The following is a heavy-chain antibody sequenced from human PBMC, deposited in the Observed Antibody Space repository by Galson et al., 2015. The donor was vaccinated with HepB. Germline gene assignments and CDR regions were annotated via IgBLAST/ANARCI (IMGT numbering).Heavy chain of an antibody. J-gene: IGHJ6*02. Sequence: SVKVSCKASGGTFSSYAISWVRQAPGQGLEWMGWISAYNGNTNYAQKLQGRVTMTTDTSTSTAYMELRSLRSDDTAVYYCARDPYSSSWRVLGYYGMDVWGQGTTVTVSS. CDR1: GGTFSSYA. D-gene: IGHD6-13*01. V-gene: IGHV1-18*01. CDR3: ARDPYSSSWRVLGYYGMDV. CDR2: ISAYNGNT.